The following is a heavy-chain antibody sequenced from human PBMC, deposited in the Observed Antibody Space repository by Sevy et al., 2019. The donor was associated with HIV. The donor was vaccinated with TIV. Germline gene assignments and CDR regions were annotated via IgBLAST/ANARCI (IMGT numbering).Heavy chain of an antibody. CDR3: ARMYYYDSSGYYFRDAFDI. V-gene: IGHV3-7*03. J-gene: IGHJ3*02. CDR1: GFSFSNYW. Sequence: GGSLRLSCAASGFSFSNYWMHWVRQAPGKGLEWVANIKQDESERYYVASVKGRFTISRDNSKNTLNRQMNSLRAEDTAVYYCARMYYYDSSGYYFRDAFDIWGQGTMVTVSS. CDR2: IKQDESER. D-gene: IGHD3-22*01.